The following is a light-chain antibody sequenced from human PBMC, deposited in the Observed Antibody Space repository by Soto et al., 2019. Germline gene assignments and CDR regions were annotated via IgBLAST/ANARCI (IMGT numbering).Light chain of an antibody. J-gene: IGKJ2*01. CDR1: QNISIW. Sequence: DIQLTQSPSTLSASVGARVTITCRASQNISIWLAWYQQKPGNAPNLLIYKESSLESGVPSRFSVSGSGTEFILIISSLQPDDFATYYCQQYNRYPYTFGQGTKLEIK. CDR2: KES. V-gene: IGKV1-5*03. CDR3: QQYNRYPYT.